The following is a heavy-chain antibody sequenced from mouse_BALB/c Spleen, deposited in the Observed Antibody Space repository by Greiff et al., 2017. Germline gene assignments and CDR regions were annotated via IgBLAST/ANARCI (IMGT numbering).Heavy chain of an antibody. CDR3: ARHRIYYDYDGYFDV. D-gene: IGHD2-4*01. CDR2: ISSGGSYT. J-gene: IGHJ1*01. V-gene: IGHV5-6-4*01. Sequence: EVKLVESGGGLVKPGGSLKLSCAASGFTFSSYTMSWVRQTPEKRLEWVATISSGGSYTYYPDSVKGRFTISRDNAKNTLYLQMSSLKSEDTAMYYCARHRIYYDYDGYFDVWGAGTTVTVSS. CDR1: GFTFSSYT.